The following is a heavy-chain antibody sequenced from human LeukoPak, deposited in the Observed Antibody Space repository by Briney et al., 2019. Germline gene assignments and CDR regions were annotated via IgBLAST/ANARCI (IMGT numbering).Heavy chain of an antibody. J-gene: IGHJ6*03. CDR2: IYSGGST. CDR3: ASGSGSYRTPYYYMDV. V-gene: IGHV3-53*01. Sequence: PGRSLRLSCAACGFTVSSNYMSWVRQAPGKGLEWVSVIYSGGSTYYADSVKGRFTISRDNSKNTLYLQMNSLRAEDTAVYYCASGSGSYRTPYYYMDVWGTGTTVTVSS. CDR1: GFTVSSNY. D-gene: IGHD3-10*01.